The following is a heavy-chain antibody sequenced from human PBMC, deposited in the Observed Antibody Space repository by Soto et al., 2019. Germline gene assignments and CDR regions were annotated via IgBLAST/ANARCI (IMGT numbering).Heavy chain of an antibody. CDR1: GGSITSSSSY. CDR3: ARFVIRFGGVQNLCPAP. Sequence: SETLSLTCTVSGGSITSSSSYWGWVRQPPGKGLEWIGSVYYSGSPLYNPSLKSRVTISVDTSRDQFSLTLSSVTAADTATYYCARFVIRFGGVQNLCPAPWGQGTLVPVP. V-gene: IGHV4-39*01. J-gene: IGHJ5*02. D-gene: IGHD3-16*01. CDR2: VYYSGSP.